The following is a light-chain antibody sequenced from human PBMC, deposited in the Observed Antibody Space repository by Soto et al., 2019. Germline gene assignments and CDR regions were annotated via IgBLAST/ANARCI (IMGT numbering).Light chain of an antibody. V-gene: IGKV3-20*01. J-gene: IGKJ1*01. CDR2: DAF. Sequence: EIVLTQSPGTLSLSPGERATLSCRASQSVSSSYLAWYQQKPGQAPRLLIYDAFSRATGIADRFSGSGSGTDFTLTISRLETEDFAVYYCQQYGSSLRVTFGQGTKVDIK. CDR1: QSVSSSY. CDR3: QQYGSSLRVT.